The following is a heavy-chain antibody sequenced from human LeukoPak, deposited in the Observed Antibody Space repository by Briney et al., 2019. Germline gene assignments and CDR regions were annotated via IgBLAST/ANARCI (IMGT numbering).Heavy chain of an antibody. CDR3: ARGLGDFDWLFRSIYYYYGMDV. J-gene: IGHJ6*02. CDR2: ISYDGSNK. V-gene: IGHV3-30*03. Sequence: GGSLRLSCAASGFTFSSYGMHWVRQAPGKGLEWVAVISYDGSNKYYADSVKGRFTISRDNSKNTLYLQMNSLRAEDTAVYYCARGLGDFDWLFRSIYYYYGMDVWGQGTTVTVSS. CDR1: GFTFSSYG. D-gene: IGHD3-9*01.